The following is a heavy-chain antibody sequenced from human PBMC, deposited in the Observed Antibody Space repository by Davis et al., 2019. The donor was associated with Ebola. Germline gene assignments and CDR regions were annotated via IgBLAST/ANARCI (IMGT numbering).Heavy chain of an antibody. Sequence: ASVKVSCKASGYTFTSYAIHWVRQAPGQRLEWMGWINAGNGDTKYSQKFRGRVTITRDTSASTAYMELSSLRFEDRAVYYCAASAGTVGKFDFWGQGTLVTVSS. D-gene: IGHD1-14*01. V-gene: IGHV1-3*01. J-gene: IGHJ4*02. CDR1: GYTFTSYA. CDR2: INAGNGDT. CDR3: AASAGTVGKFDF.